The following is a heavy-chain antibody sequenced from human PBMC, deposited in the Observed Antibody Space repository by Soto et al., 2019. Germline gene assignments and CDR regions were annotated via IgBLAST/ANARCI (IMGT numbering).Heavy chain of an antibody. V-gene: IGHV4-4*07. D-gene: IGHD6-19*01. Sequence: QVQLQESGPGLVKPSETLTLTCTVSGGSISSYYWSWIRQPAGKGLEWIGRIYTSGSTNYNPSLKSRVTMSVDTSKNQFSLKLSSVTAADTAVYYCARVVRSGWTSWFDPWGQGTLVTVSS. CDR2: IYTSGST. CDR1: GGSISSYY. CDR3: ARVVRSGWTSWFDP. J-gene: IGHJ5*02.